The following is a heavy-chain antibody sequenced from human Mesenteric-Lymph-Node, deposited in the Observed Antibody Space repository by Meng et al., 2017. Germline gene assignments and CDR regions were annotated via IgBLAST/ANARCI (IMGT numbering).Heavy chain of an antibody. V-gene: IGHV4-34*01. CDR2: VSHGGTT. J-gene: IGHJ4*02. Sequence: QVQLQQWGAGLLKPSETLSRPCAVYGGSFSNYYWNWIRQSPGKGLEWIGEVSHGGTTNYNPSLKSRVSISVDTSSNQFSLELTSVTAADTAVYYCARGGATPMIIKYWGPGTLVTVSS. CDR3: ARGGATPMIIKY. CDR1: GGSFSNYY. D-gene: IGHD3-10*01.